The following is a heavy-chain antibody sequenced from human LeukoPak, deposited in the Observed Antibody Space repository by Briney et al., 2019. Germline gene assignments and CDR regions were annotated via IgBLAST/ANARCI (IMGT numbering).Heavy chain of an antibody. CDR3: ARTLRGDSNAFDI. J-gene: IGHJ3*02. D-gene: IGHD2-21*02. CDR1: GFTFSSYS. CDR2: ISSTGTYT. V-gene: IGHV3-21*01. Sequence: GGSLRLSCAASGFTFSSYSMNWVRQAPGKGLEWVSSISSTGTYTYFADSVKGRFTISRDNAKSSLYLQMNSLRAEDTAVYYCARTLRGDSNAFDIWGQGTMVTVSS.